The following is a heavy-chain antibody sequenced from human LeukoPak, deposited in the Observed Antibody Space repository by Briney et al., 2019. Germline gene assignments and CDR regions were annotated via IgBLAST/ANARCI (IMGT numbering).Heavy chain of an antibody. V-gene: IGHV4-4*07. CDR1: GGSISSYY. D-gene: IGHD3-22*01. J-gene: IGHJ4*02. Sequence: SETLSLTCTVSGGSISSYYWSWIRQPAGKGLEWIGRIYTSGSTNYNPSLKSRVTMSVDTSKNQFSLKLSSVTAADTAVYYCAREQAYYYDRSGYHFDYWGQGTLVTVSS. CDR2: IYTSGST. CDR3: AREQAYYYDRSGYHFDY.